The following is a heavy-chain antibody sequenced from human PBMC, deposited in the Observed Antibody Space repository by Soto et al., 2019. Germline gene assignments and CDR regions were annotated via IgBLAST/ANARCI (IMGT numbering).Heavy chain of an antibody. CDR2: IYYSGST. CDR3: ASSRGGYFDN. CDR1: GGSISSYY. D-gene: IGHD3-10*01. Sequence: QVQLQESGPGLVKPSETLSLTCTVSGGSISSYYWSWIRQPPGKGLEWIGYIYYSGSTNYNPSLKSRLTISPDTSKNQFSLKLSSVTAADTAVYYRASSRGGYFDNWGQGTLVTVSS. V-gene: IGHV4-59*08. J-gene: IGHJ4*02.